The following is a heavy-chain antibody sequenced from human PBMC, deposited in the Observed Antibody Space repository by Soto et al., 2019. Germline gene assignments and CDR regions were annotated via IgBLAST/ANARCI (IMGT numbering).Heavy chain of an antibody. CDR1: GFTFSSYA. Sequence: VQLVESGGGVVQPGRSLRLSCAASGFTFSSYAMHWVRQAPGKGLEWVAVISYDGSNKYYADSVKGRFTISRDNSKNTLYLQMNSLRAEDTAVYYCARGHPVTTGAFDIWGQGTMVTVSS. CDR3: ARGHPVTTGAFDI. J-gene: IGHJ3*02. D-gene: IGHD4-17*01. CDR2: ISYDGSNK. V-gene: IGHV3-30-3*01.